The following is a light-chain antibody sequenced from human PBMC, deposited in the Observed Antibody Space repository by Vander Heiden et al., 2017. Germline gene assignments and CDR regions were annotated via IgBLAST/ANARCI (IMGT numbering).Light chain of an antibody. CDR3: QSADSDDAYVV. CDR2: KDS. Sequence: YELPQPLSVSVSPGQTARITCSADALSKQYSYWYQQRPGQAPVLLIYKDSQRPPGIPERFSGSTSGTTVTLTISGAQAEDEADYFCQSADSDDAYVVFGGGTKLTVL. CDR1: ALSKQY. J-gene: IGLJ3*02. V-gene: IGLV3-25*03.